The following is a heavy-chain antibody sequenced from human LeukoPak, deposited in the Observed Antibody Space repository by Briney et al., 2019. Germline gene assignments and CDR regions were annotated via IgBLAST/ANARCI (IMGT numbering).Heavy chain of an antibody. D-gene: IGHD3-22*01. CDR1: GYTFISYD. V-gene: IGHV1-8*01. CDR3: ARGLYYYDSNGRTPYDY. CDR2: MNPNSGIT. J-gene: IGHJ4*02. Sequence: ASVKVSCKASGYTFISYDINWVRQATGQGLEWMGWMNPNSGITGYAQKFQGRVSMTRNTSISTAYMELSSFRSEDTAVYYCARGLYYYDSNGRTPYDYWGQGTLVTVSS.